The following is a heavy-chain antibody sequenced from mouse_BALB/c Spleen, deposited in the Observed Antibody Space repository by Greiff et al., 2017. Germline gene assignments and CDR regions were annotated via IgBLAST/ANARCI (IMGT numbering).Heavy chain of an antibody. Sequence: QVQLKESGTVLARPGASVKMSCKASGYSFTSYWMHWVKQRPGQGLEWIGAIYPGDGDTRYTQKFKGKATLTADKSSSTAYMQLSSLASEDSAVYYCARGGSSPYYAMDYWGQGTSVTVSS. CDR1: GYSFTSYW. J-gene: IGHJ4*01. CDR2: IYPGDGDT. D-gene: IGHD1-1*01. V-gene: IGHV1-87*01. CDR3: ARGGSSPYYAMDY.